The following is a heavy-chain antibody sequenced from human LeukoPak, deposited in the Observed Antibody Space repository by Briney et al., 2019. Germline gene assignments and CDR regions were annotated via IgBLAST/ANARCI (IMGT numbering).Heavy chain of an antibody. CDR3: ARGGYYDSSSFDY. D-gene: IGHD3-22*01. V-gene: IGHV1-69*13. J-gene: IGHJ4*02. CDR2: IIPIFGTA. CDR1: GYTFTSYA. Sequence: GASVKVSCKASGYTFTSYAMNWVRQAPGQGLEWMGGIIPIFGTANYAQKFQGRVTITADESTSTAYMELSSLRSEDTAVYYCARGGYYDSSSFDYWGQGTLVTVSS.